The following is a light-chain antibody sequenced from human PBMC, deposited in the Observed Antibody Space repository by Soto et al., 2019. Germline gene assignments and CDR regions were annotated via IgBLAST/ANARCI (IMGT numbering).Light chain of an antibody. CDR1: QSVSSSY. J-gene: IGKJ1*01. CDR3: QHYVSSRT. CDR2: DTS. V-gene: IGKV3-20*01. Sequence: EIGLTQSPGTLSLSPGERATLSCRASQSVSSSYLAWYQQKPGQAPRLLSYDTSSRATGIPDRSSGSGSETDFTLTISILEPEDLAMYFCQHYVSSRTFGQGTKVEIK.